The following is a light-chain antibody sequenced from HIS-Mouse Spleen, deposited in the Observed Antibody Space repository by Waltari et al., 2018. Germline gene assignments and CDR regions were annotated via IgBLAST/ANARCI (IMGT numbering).Light chain of an antibody. V-gene: IGLV2-14*03. CDR2: DVS. J-gene: IGLJ2*01. Sequence: PGTLSLSPGERATLSCRASQSVSSSYLAWYQQHPGKAPKLMIYDVSNRPSGVSNRFSGSKAGNTASLTISGLQAEDEADYYCSSYTSSSTLVFGGGTKLTVL. CDR1: SQSVSSSY. CDR3: SSYTSSSTLV.